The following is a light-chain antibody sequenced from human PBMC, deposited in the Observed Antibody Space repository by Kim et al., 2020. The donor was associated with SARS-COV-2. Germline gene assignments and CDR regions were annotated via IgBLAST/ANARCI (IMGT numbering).Light chain of an antibody. V-gene: IGKV1-12*01. CDR1: RNINNW. J-gene: IGKJ4*01. CDR3: QQTSSIPLT. Sequence: SASIGDRVTITCRASRNINNWLAWYQQKPGKAPKLLIYTASDLQAGVPSRFSGSGSGTDFTLTINSLQPGDFATYYCQQTSSIPLTFGEGTKVEI. CDR2: TAS.